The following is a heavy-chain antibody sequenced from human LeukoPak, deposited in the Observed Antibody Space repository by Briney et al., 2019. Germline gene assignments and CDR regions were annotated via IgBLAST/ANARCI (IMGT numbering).Heavy chain of an antibody. Sequence: GGSLRLSCAASGFTFDDYGMSWVRQAPGKGLEWVSGINYNGGSTGYADSVKGRFSISRDSAKNSLYVQMNSLRAEDTALYFCARAGVAAAGTGDAFDLWGQGTMVTVSS. CDR1: GFTFDDYG. CDR3: ARAGVAAAGTGDAFDL. V-gene: IGHV3-20*04. D-gene: IGHD6-13*01. CDR2: INYNGGST. J-gene: IGHJ3*01.